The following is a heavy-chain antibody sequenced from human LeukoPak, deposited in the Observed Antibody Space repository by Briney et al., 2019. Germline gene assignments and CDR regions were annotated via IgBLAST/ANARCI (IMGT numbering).Heavy chain of an antibody. V-gene: IGHV3-73*01. CDR2: IRSKANSYAT. CDR3: TRHGYYDSSGYPGLGTTRDY. J-gene: IGHJ4*02. D-gene: IGHD3-22*01. Sequence: GGSLRLSCAASGFTFSGSAMHWVRQASGKGLEWVGRIRSKANSYATAYAASVKGRVTISRDDSKNTAYLQMNSLKTEDTAVYYCTRHGYYDSSGYPGLGTTRDYWGQGTLVTVSS. CDR1: GFTFSGSA.